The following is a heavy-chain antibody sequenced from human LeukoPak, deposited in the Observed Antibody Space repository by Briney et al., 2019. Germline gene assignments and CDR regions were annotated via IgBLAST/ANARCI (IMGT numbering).Heavy chain of an antibody. Sequence: SETLSLTCAVYGGSFSGYYWRWIRQPPGKGLEWIGEINHSGSTNYNPSLKSRVTISVDTSKNQFSLKLSSVTAADTAVYYCAGVNSSSGWYSLDYWGQETLVTVSS. D-gene: IGHD6-19*01. CDR3: AGVNSSSGWYSLDY. J-gene: IGHJ4*02. CDR1: GGSFSGYY. CDR2: INHSGST. V-gene: IGHV4-34*01.